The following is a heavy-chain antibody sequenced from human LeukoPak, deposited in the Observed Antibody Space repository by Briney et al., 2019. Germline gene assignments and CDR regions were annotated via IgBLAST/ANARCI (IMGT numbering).Heavy chain of an antibody. CDR3: ARDSVGYFDY. V-gene: IGHV4-59*01. J-gene: IGHJ4*02. CDR1: GGSISSYY. CDR2: IYYSGST. Sequence: SETLSLTCTVSGGSISSYYWIWIRQPPGKGLEWIGYIYYSGSTNYNPSLKSRVTISVDTSKNQFSLKLSSVTAADTAVYYCARDSVGYFDYWGQGTLVTVSS.